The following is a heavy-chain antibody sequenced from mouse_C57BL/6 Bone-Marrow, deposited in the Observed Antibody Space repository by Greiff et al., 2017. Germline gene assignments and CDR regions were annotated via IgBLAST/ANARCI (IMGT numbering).Heavy chain of an antibody. CDR3: ASKEDGYYPAWFAY. CDR2: FPPYNGDT. J-gene: IGHJ3*01. D-gene: IGHD2-3*01. Sequence: VQLQQSGAELVKPGASVKLSCKASGYTFTTSPIEWMKQNHGKSLEWIGNFPPYNGDTKYNEKFKGKATLTVDKSSTTVYLELSRLTSDDSAVYYCASKEDGYYPAWFAYWGRGTLVTVSA. CDR1: GYTFTTSP. V-gene: IGHV1-47*01.